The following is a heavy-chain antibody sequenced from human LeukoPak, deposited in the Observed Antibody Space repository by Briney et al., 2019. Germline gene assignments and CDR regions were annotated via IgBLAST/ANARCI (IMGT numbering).Heavy chain of an antibody. D-gene: IGHD6-25*01. CDR3: ARDLAATHLFGF. V-gene: IGHV3-33*01. Sequence: GGSLRLSSAASGFTFSSYGMHWVRQAPGKGLEWVAVIWYDGSNKYYADSVKGRFTISRDNSKNTLYLQMNSLRAEDTAVYYCARDLAATHLFGFWGQGTLVTVSS. CDR1: GFTFSSYG. CDR2: IWYDGSNK. J-gene: IGHJ4*02.